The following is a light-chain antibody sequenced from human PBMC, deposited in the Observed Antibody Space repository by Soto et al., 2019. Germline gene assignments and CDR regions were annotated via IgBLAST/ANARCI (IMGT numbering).Light chain of an antibody. J-gene: IGKJ2*01. CDR3: QPSSNIPYT. CDR2: AAS. V-gene: IGKV1-39*01. Sequence: DIQMTQSPYSLSASVGDRVTITCRASQTISTYLNWYQQNPGKAPKLLIYAASSLQSGVPSRFSGSGSGTDFTLTISSLQPEDFATYYCQPSSNIPYTFGQGTKLEIK. CDR1: QTISTY.